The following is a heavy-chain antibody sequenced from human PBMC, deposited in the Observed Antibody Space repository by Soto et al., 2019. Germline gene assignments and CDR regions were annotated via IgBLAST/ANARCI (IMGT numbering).Heavy chain of an antibody. D-gene: IGHD3-22*01. CDR3: ARDVGYHYDGSPSGQFDF. J-gene: IGHJ4*02. Sequence: QVELQESGPGLVKPSGSLCLTWVVSGNSISTTNWWSWVRQSPGKGLEWIGEIYHSGSTNYNPSLKSRVTISVDKSKNQFSLKLSSVTAADTAVYYCARDVGYHYDGSPSGQFDFWGQATLVTVSS. CDR1: GNSISTTNW. CDR2: IYHSGST. V-gene: IGHV4-4*02.